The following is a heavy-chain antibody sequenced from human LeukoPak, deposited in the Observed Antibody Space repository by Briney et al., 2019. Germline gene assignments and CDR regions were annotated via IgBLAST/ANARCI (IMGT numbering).Heavy chain of an antibody. D-gene: IGHD3-22*01. Sequence: SQTLSLTCTVSGDSISSGDYYWSWIRQPAGKGLEWIGRISSSGSTNYNPSLKSQVTISVDTSKNQFSLKLSSVTAADTAVYFCARGPYSYDSSGAFDIWGQGTMVTVSS. V-gene: IGHV4-61*02. J-gene: IGHJ3*02. CDR3: ARGPYSYDSSGAFDI. CDR1: GDSISSGDYY. CDR2: ISSSGST.